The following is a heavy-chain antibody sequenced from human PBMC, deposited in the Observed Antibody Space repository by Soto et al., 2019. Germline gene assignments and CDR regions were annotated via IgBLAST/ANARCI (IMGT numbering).Heavy chain of an antibody. CDR1: GGTFNSFS. CDR3: TRRGRQSANWFDP. CDR2: IIPMSGRP. J-gene: IGHJ5*02. Sequence: QVQLVQSGAEVKMPGSSVKVPCKASGGTFNSFSIDWVRQAPGQGLEWMGGIIPMSGRPNYAQRFQGRVTFSADKSTNTVYLEVSSLTHEDTAVYDCTRRGRQSANWFDPWGQGTLVTVSS. V-gene: IGHV1-69*06.